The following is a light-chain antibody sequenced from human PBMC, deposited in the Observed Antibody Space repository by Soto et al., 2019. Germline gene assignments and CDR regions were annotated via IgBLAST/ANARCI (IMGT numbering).Light chain of an antibody. V-gene: IGKV3-15*01. CDR3: QQYDNWPPWT. J-gene: IGKJ1*01. CDR1: QSVRTN. Sequence: EIVMTQSPATLSVSPGERVTLSCRASQSVRTNLAWFQQKPGQTPRLLIYGASTRATGIPGRFSGSGSETEFTLTISSLQSEDFAVYYCQQYDNWPPWTFGQGTKVEIK. CDR2: GAS.